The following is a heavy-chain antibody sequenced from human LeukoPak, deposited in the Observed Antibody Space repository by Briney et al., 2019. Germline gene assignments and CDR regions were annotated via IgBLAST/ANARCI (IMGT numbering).Heavy chain of an antibody. J-gene: IGHJ4*02. V-gene: IGHV3-30*02. CDR3: AKDFITMVRGPAGYFDY. CDR2: IRYDGSNK. Sequence: GGSLRLSCAASGFSLSDYSINWVRQAPGKGLEWVAFIRYDGSNKYYADSVKGRFTISRDNSKNTLYLQMNSLRAEDTAVYYCAKDFITMVRGPAGYFDYWGQGTLVTVSS. CDR1: GFSLSDYS. D-gene: IGHD3-10*01.